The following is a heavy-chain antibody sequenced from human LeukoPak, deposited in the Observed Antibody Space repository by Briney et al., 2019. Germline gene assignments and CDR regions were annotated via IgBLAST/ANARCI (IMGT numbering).Heavy chain of an antibody. J-gene: IGHJ3*02. D-gene: IGHD3-10*02. CDR1: GYTFTGYY. V-gene: IGHV1-2*02. CDR2: INPNSGGT. Sequence: ASVKVSCKASGYTFTGYYMHWVRQAPGQALEWMGWINPNSGGTNYAQKFQGRVTMTRDTSISTAYMELSRLRSDDTAVYHCARHMTTDMLDAFDIWGQGTMVIISS. CDR3: ARHMTTDMLDAFDI.